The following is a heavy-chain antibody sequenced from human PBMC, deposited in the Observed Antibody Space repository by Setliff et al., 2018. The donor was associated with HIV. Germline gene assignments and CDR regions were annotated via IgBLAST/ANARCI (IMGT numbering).Heavy chain of an antibody. CDR3: AKDRSGSYSFARD. CDR1: GFTFSSYS. Sequence: GGSLRLSCAASGFTFSSYSMNWVRQAPGKGLEWVSSISSSSAYIYYADSVKGRFTISRDNANNSLYLQVNSLRAEDTAVYYCAKDRSGSYSFARDWGQGTLVTVSS. V-gene: IGHV3-21*01. D-gene: IGHD1-26*01. CDR2: ISSSSAYI. J-gene: IGHJ4*02.